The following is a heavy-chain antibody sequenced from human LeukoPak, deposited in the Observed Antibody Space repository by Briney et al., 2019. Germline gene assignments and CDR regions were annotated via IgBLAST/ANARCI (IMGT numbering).Heavy chain of an antibody. CDR1: GFTFSSYG. D-gene: IGHD5-18*01. CDR3: ARDLSGIAGYTYGRGIDY. Sequence: GGSLRLSCAASGFTFSSYGMHWDRQAPGKVLEWVAVISYDGSNKYYADSVKGRFTISRDNAKTSLYLQMNSLRAEDTAVYYCARDLSGIAGYTYGRGIDYWGQGTLVTVSS. J-gene: IGHJ4*02. CDR2: ISYDGSNK. V-gene: IGHV3-30*03.